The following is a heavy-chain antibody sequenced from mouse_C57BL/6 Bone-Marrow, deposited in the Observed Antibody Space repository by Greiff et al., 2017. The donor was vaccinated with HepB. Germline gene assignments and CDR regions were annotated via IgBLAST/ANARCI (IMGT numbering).Heavy chain of an antibody. CDR1: GFSFNTYA. V-gene: IGHV10-1*01. J-gene: IGHJ4*01. D-gene: IGHD2-12*01. CDR3: VRHYDHYYAMDY. CDR2: IRSKSNNYAT. Sequence: EVQGVESGGGLVQPKGSLKLSCAASGFSFNTYAMNWVRQAPGKGLEWVARIRSKSNNYATYYADSVKDRFTISRDDSESMLYLQMNNLKTEDTAMYYCVRHYDHYYAMDYWGQGTSVTVSS.